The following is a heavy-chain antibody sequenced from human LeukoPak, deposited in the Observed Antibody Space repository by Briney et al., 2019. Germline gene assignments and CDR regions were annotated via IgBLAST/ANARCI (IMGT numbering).Heavy chain of an antibody. V-gene: IGHV1-2*02. Sequence: GASVKVSCKASGYTFTGYYMHWVRQAPGQGLEWMGWINPNSGGTNYAQKSQGRVTMTRDTSISTAYMELSRLRSDDTAVYYCAREIQLFSARFDPWGQGTLVTVSS. CDR3: AREIQLFSARFDP. CDR1: GYTFTGYY. J-gene: IGHJ5*02. D-gene: IGHD5-18*01. CDR2: INPNSGGT.